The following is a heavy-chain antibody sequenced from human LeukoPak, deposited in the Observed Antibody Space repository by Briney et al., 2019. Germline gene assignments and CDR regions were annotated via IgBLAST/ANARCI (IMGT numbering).Heavy chain of an antibody. V-gene: IGHV1-18*01. CDR2: INPNSGGT. CDR1: GGTFSSYA. Sequence: ASVKVSCKASGGTFSSYAISWVRQAPGQGLEWMGGINPNSGGTNYAQKFRGRVTMTTDTSTSTAYMELRSLRSDDTAVYYCARGEALGYCSSTSCYPFDYWGQGTLVTVSS. J-gene: IGHJ4*02. D-gene: IGHD2-2*01. CDR3: ARGEALGYCSSTSCYPFDY.